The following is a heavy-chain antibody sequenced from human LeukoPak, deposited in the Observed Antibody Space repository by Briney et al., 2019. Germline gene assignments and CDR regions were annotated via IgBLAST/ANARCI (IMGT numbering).Heavy chain of an antibody. CDR2: IYDRGPA. CDR1: GYAIISGGFS. J-gene: IGHJ5*02. D-gene: IGHD3-10*01. CDR3: ARSRQASGLFSS. Sequence: SQTLSLTCTVSGYAIISGGFSWNWIRQPPGKGLEWIGCIYDRGPAHYNPSLKSRFTISVDRPRNQFFLNVTSLTAADTAVYYCARSRQASGLFSSWGQGTLVVVSS. V-gene: IGHV4-30-2*01.